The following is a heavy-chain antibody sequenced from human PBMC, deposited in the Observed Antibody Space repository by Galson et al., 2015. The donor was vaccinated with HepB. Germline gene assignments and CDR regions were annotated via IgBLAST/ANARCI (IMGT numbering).Heavy chain of an antibody. CDR1: GFTFSSYS. CDR2: ISSSSSYI. J-gene: IGHJ6*02. D-gene: IGHD3-3*01. V-gene: IGHV3-21*01. CDR3: ARELTYYDFWSGYYTAFRATNGMDV. Sequence: SLRLSCAASGFTFSSYSMNWVRQAPGKGLEWVSSISSSSSYIYYADSVEGRFTISRDNAKNSLYLQMNSLRAEDTAVYYCARELTYYDFWSGYYTAFRATNGMDVWGQGTTVTVSS.